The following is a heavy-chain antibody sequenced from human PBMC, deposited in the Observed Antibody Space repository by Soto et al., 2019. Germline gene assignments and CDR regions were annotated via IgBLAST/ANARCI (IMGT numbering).Heavy chain of an antibody. D-gene: IGHD6-19*01. V-gene: IGHV3-21*01. CDR1: GFTFSSYS. CDR3: ARGGPIAVAGTARDY. CDR2: ISSSSSYI. Sequence: PGGSLRLSCAASGFTFSSYSMNWVRQAPGKGLEWASSISSSSSYIYYADSVKGRFTISRDNAKNSLYLQMNSLRAEDTAVYYCARGGPIAVAGTARDYWGQGTLVTVSS. J-gene: IGHJ4*02.